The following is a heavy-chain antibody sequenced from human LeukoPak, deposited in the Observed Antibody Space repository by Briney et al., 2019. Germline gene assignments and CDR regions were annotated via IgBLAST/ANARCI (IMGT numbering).Heavy chain of an antibody. CDR3: SRLGRYDNSGYYYAY. J-gene: IGHJ4*02. CDR2: IYPGDSAT. V-gene: IGHV5-51*01. D-gene: IGHD3-22*01. Sequence: GESLKISCKGSGYSVTNYWIGWVRQMPEKGLEWMGIIYPGDSATRYSPSFQGQVTISADKSISTAYLQWRSLKASDTATYYCSRLGRYDNSGYYYAYWGQGIQVTVSS. CDR1: GYSVTNYW.